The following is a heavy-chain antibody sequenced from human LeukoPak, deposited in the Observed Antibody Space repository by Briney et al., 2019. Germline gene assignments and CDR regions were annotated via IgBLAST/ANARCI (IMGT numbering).Heavy chain of an antibody. CDR1: GFTFSSYA. V-gene: IGHV3-23*01. D-gene: IGHD3-22*01. J-gene: IGHJ3*02. CDR2: ISGSGGST. Sequence: PGGSLRLSCAASGFTFSSYAMSWVRQAPGKGLEWVSAISGSGGSTYYADSVKGRFTISRDNSKNTLYLQMNSLRAEDTAVYYCAKSRRITMIVVVPDAFDIWGQGTMVTVSS. CDR3: AKSRRITMIVVVPDAFDI.